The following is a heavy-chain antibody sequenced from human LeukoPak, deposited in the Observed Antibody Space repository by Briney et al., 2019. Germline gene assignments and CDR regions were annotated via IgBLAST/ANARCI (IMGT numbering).Heavy chain of an antibody. D-gene: IGHD2-15*01. V-gene: IGHV3-7*01. CDR3: ARDLGVCSGGTCYSVYDY. Sequence: PGGSLRLSYAAYGFIVSRYWMSWVRQAPGKGLEWVADIKEDGSEEQCVDSVKGRFTVSRDNAENSLYLQMNSLRAEDTAIYYCARDLGVCSGGTCYSVYDYWGQGTLVTVSS. CDR1: GFIVSRYW. CDR2: IKEDGSEE. J-gene: IGHJ4*02.